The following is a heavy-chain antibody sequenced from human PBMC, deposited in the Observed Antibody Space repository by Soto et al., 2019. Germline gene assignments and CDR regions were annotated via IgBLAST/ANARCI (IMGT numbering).Heavy chain of an antibody. CDR1: GFTFSDYS. CDR3: ARDVLLSP. CDR2: ISMSSGTI. J-gene: IGHJ5*02. V-gene: IGHV3-48*01. Sequence: EVQLVESGGGLVQPGGSLRLSCAASGFTFSDYSMNWVRQAPGKGLEWVSYISMSSGTIYYADSVKGRFTVSRDNAKNSLYLQMTSLRAEDTAVYYCARDVLLSPWGQGTLVTVSS. D-gene: IGHD3-10*01.